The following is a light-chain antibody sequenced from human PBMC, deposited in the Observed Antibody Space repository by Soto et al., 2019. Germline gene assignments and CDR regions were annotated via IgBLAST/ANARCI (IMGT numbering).Light chain of an antibody. J-gene: IGKJ1*01. CDR1: QSFLYSSNNKNY. V-gene: IGKV4-1*01. CDR2: WAS. CDR3: QQYYSTWT. Sequence: DIVMTQSPDSLAVSLGERATINCKSSQSFLYSSNNKNYLAWYQQKPGQPPKLLIYWASTRESGVPDRFSGSGSGTDFTLTISSLQAEDVAVYYCQQYYSTWTFGQGTKVE.